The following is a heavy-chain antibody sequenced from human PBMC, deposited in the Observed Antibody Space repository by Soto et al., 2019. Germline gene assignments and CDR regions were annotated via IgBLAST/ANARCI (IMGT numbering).Heavy chain of an antibody. CDR3: AKMEHFGGTMTVPVAEVTS. CDR1: GFSFSNFG. D-gene: IGHD2-2*01. J-gene: IGHJ5*02. CDR2: ISFDGSIS. Sequence: QVQLVESGGGVVQPGTSLRLSCVASGFSFSNFGMHWVRQAPGKGLEWVTVISFDGSISKYADSVKGRFTISRDSPKNPLVQEMNSLTTEDSSIYYCAKMEHFGGTMTVPVAEVTSWGQGTLITDSS. V-gene: IGHV3-30*18.